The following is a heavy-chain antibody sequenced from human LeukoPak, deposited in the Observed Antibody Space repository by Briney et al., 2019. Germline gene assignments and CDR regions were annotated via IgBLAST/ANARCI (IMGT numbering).Heavy chain of an antibody. Sequence: SETLSLTCTVSGGSISSGDYYWSWIRQPPGKGLEWIGYIYYSGSTYYNPSLKSRVTISVDTSKNQFSLKLSSVTAADTAVHYCARAVVVNTFDYWGQGTLVTVSS. D-gene: IGHD3-22*01. CDR1: GGSISSGDYY. CDR3: ARAVVVNTFDY. J-gene: IGHJ4*02. V-gene: IGHV4-30-4*01. CDR2: IYYSGST.